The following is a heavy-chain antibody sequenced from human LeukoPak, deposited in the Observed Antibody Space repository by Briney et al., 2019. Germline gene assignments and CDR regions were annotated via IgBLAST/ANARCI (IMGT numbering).Heavy chain of an antibody. CDR3: AMQWLVLRWFDF. CDR1: GFTFSSYA. Sequence: PGGSLRLSCAASGFTFSSYAMSWVRQAPGKGLEWVSAISGSGGSTHYADSVKGRFTISRDNSKNTLYLQMNSLRTEDTAVYYCAMQWLVLRWFDFWGQGTLVTVSS. V-gene: IGHV3-23*01. D-gene: IGHD6-19*01. J-gene: IGHJ4*02. CDR2: ISGSGGST.